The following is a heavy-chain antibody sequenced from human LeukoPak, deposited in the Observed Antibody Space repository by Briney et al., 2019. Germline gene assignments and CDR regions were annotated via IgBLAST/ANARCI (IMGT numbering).Heavy chain of an antibody. D-gene: IGHD3-10*01. J-gene: IGHJ6*02. CDR2: ISGSGGST. Sequence: PGGSLRLSCAASGFTFSSYAMSWVRQAPGKGLEWVSAISGSGGSTYYADSVKGRFTISRDNSKNTLFLQMNSLRAEDTAVYYCARDANEVYYGSGNDYYYGMDVWGQGTTVTVSS. CDR3: ARDANEVYYGSGNDYYYGMDV. V-gene: IGHV3-23*01. CDR1: GFTFSSYA.